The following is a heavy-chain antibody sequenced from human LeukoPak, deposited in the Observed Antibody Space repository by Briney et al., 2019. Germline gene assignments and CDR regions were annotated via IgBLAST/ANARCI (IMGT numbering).Heavy chain of an antibody. CDR2: ISHVGSNK. D-gene: IGHD2-2*01. CDR3: ANQRGHGNYNYYYGMDV. J-gene: IGHJ6*02. V-gene: IGHV3-30-3*01. Sequence: GGSLRLSCAASGFTFSSFVMHWVRQAPGKGLEWVAVISHVGSNKYYADSVQGRFSISRDNSKNTLYLQMNSLRAEDTAVYYCANQRGHGNYNYYYGMDVWGQGTTVTVSS. CDR1: GFTFSSFV.